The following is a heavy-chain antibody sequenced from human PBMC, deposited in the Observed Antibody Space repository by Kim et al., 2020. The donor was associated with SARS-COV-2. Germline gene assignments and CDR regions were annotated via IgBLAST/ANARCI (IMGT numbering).Heavy chain of an antibody. Sequence: SGPTLVNPTQTLTLTCTFSGFSLSTSGVGVGWIRQPPGKALEWRALIYWDDDKRYSPSLKSRLTITKDTSKNQVVLTMTNMDPVDTATYYCAHSSGIAAAWTEMGWFDPCGEGTLVTVSS. CDR3: AHSSGIAAAWTEMGWFDP. CDR2: IYWDDDK. CDR1: GFSLSTSGVG. V-gene: IGHV2-5*02. D-gene: IGHD6-13*01. J-gene: IGHJ5*02.